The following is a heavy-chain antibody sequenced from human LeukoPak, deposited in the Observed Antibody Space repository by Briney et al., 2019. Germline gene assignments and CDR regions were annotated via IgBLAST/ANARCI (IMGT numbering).Heavy chain of an antibody. Sequence: ASVKVSYKASGYTFTSYGISWVRQAPGQGLEWMGWISAYNGNTNYAQKLQGRVTMTTDTSTSTAYMELRSLRSDDTAVYYCARDVVVVPAAIAPNIDYWGQGTLVTVSS. J-gene: IGHJ4*02. CDR3: ARDVVVVPAAIAPNIDY. CDR2: ISAYNGNT. CDR1: GYTFTSYG. D-gene: IGHD2-2*02. V-gene: IGHV1-18*01.